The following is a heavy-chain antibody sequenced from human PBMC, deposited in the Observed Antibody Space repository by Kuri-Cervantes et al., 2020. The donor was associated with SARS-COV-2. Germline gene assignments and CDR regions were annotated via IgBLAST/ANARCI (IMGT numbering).Heavy chain of an antibody. J-gene: IGHJ4*02. Sequence: GGSLRPSCAASGFTFSSYWTSWVRQAPGKGLEWVANIKQDGSEKYYVDSVKGRFTISRDNAKNSLYLQMNSLRAEDTAVYYCARDPEGVIGFGYVDYWGQGTLVTVSS. CDR2: IKQDGSEK. V-gene: IGHV3-7*01. CDR3: ARDPEGVIGFGYVDY. D-gene: IGHD3-10*01. CDR1: GFTFSSYW.